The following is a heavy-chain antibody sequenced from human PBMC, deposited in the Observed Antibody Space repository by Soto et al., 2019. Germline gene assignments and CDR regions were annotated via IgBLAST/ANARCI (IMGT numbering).Heavy chain of an antibody. CDR3: ARAIAVAGALILDY. CDR2: IGTAGET. J-gene: IGHJ4*02. Sequence: PGGSLRLSCASSVFTFRSYDMHWVRQATGKGLEWVAAIGTAGETYYPGSVKGRFTISRENVKSSLYLQMNSLRAGDTAVYYCARAIAVAGALILDYWGQGTLVTVSS. D-gene: IGHD6-19*01. V-gene: IGHV3-13*01. CDR1: VFTFRSYD.